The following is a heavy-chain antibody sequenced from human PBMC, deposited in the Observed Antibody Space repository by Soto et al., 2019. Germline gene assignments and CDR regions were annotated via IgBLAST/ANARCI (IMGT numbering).Heavy chain of an antibody. Sequence: ASVKVSCKASGYTFTSYGITWVRQAPGQGLEWMGWITSYNGKTEYAEKFQDRVTMTTDTSTSTAYMELRSLRSDDTAVYYCARPQNYYSNYVEGWFDPWGQGTLVTVSS. CDR3: ARPQNYYSNYVEGWFDP. J-gene: IGHJ5*02. CDR2: ITSYNGKT. D-gene: IGHD4-4*01. CDR1: GYTFTSYG. V-gene: IGHV1-18*01.